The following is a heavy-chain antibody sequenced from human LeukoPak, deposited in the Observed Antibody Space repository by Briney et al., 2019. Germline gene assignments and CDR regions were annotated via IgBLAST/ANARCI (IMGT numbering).Heavy chain of an antibody. Sequence: SQTLSLTCAVSGGSISSGGYSWSWIRQPAGKGLEWIGYIYHSGSTYYNPSLKSRVTISVDRSKNQFSLKLSSVTAADTAVYYCARDRGNWFDPWGQGTLVTVSS. CDR3: ARDRGNWFDP. CDR1: GGSISSGGYS. CDR2: IYHSGST. V-gene: IGHV4-30-2*01. J-gene: IGHJ5*02.